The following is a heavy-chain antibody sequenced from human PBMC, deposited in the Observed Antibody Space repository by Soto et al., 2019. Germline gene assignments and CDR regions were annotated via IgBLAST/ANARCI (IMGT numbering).Heavy chain of an antibody. CDR3: ARDFEY. V-gene: IGHV3-74*01. CDR1: GFSFSTFW. J-gene: IGHJ4*02. Sequence: EVQLVESGGGLVQPGGSLRLSCEASGFSFSTFWMHWVRQAPGKGLVWVSRINSDGSSTYYADSVKGRVTISRDNAKNTLYLQLNSLRPEDTAVYYCARDFEYWGQGTLVTV. CDR2: INSDGSST.